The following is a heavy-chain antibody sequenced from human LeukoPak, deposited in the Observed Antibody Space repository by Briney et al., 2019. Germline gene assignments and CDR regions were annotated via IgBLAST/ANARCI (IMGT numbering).Heavy chain of an antibody. J-gene: IGHJ4*02. CDR3: AKDQLGGAGDY. Sequence: PGGSLRLPCEASGFTFKAYWMSWVRQAPGTGLEWVANIRQDGSEKNYVDSVKGRFTISRDNSKNTLYLQMNSLRAEDTAVYYCAKDQLGGAGDYWGQGTLVTVSS. CDR2: IRQDGSEK. V-gene: IGHV3-7*03. CDR1: GFTFKAYW. D-gene: IGHD3-16*01.